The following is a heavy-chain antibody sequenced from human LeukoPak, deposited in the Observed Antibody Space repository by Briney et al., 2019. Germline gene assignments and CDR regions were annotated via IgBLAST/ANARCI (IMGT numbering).Heavy chain of an antibody. D-gene: IGHD2-2*01. CDR3: ARETGYCSSTSCYSAYYYYYYMDV. J-gene: IGHJ6*03. Sequence: SETLSLTCAVYGGSFSGYYWSWIRQPPGKGLEWIGEINHSGSTNYNPSLKSRVTISVDTSKNQFSLKLSSVTAADTAVYYCARETGYCSSTSCYSAYYYYYYMDVWGKGTTVTISS. V-gene: IGHV4-34*01. CDR1: GGSFSGYY. CDR2: INHSGST.